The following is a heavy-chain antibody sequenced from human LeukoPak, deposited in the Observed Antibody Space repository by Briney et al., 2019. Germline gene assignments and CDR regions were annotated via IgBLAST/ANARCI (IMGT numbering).Heavy chain of an antibody. CDR1: GGSISSSSYY. Sequence: SETLSLTCTVSGGSISSSSYYWGWIRQPPGKGLEWIGSIYYSGCTYYNPSLKSRVTISVDTSKNQFSLKLSSVTAADTAVYYCARRSGSYYTLPFPGLDYWGQGTLVTVSS. V-gene: IGHV4-39*01. J-gene: IGHJ4*02. CDR3: ARRSGSYYTLPFPGLDY. CDR2: IYYSGCT. D-gene: IGHD1-26*01.